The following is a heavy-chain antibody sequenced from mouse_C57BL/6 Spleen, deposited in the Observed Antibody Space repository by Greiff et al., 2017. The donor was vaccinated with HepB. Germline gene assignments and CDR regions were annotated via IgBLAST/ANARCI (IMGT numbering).Heavy chain of an antibody. CDR2: IWSGGST. Sequence: QVQLQQSGPGLVQPSQSLSITCTVSGFSLTSYGVHWVRQSPGKGLEWLGVIWSGGSTDYNAAFISRLSISKDNSKSQVFFKMNSLQADDTAIYYCARELLRYFDVWGTGTTVTVSS. D-gene: IGHD1-1*01. V-gene: IGHV2-2*01. J-gene: IGHJ1*03. CDR3: ARELLRYFDV. CDR1: GFSLTSYG.